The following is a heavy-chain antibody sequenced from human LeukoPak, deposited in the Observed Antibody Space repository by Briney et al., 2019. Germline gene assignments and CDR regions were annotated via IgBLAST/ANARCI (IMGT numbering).Heavy chain of an antibody. CDR3: ARDGYSSSWYPLHFDY. V-gene: IGHV1-18*04. CDR1: FTGYY. Sequence: ASVKVSCTFTGYYMQWVRQAPGQGLEWMGWISAYNGNTNYAQKLQGRVTMTTDTSTSTAYMELRSLRSDDTAVYYCARDGYSSSWYPLHFDYWGQGTLVTVSS. J-gene: IGHJ4*02. CDR2: ISAYNGNT. D-gene: IGHD6-13*01.